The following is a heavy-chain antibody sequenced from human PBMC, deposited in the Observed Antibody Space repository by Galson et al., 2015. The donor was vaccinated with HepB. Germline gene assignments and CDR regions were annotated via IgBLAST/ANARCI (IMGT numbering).Heavy chain of an antibody. CDR2: IYSGGST. CDR1: GFSVSSNY. J-gene: IGHJ4*02. Sequence: SLRLSCAASGFSVSSNYMSWVRQAPGKGLEWVSVIYSGGSTDYADSVKGRFTISRDNSKNTLYLQMNSLRAEDTAVYYCAGDQVYSSSWEFDYWGQGTLVTVSS. CDR3: AGDQVYSSSWEFDY. D-gene: IGHD6-13*01. V-gene: IGHV3-66*01.